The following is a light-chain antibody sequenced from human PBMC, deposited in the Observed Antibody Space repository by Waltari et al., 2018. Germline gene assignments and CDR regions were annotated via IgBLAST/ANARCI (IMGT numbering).Light chain of an antibody. CDR2: DDI. J-gene: IGLJ2*01. Sequence: FILTQPPSVVESPGKTVTNPCTRIGGFITRNYLQWYQQRPGSVPPLVIYDDIQRASGVPDRFSGSIDSSSNSASLTISGLQTEDEADYYCHSFDLNNVVFGGGTKLTVL. CDR3: HSFDLNNVV. V-gene: IGLV6-57*04. CDR1: GGFITRNY.